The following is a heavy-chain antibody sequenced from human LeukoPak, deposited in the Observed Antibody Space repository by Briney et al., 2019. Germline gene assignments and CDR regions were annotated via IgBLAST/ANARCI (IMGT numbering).Heavy chain of an antibody. CDR2: ISSSGSPI. Sequence: GGSLRLSCAASGFTFSSAWINWVRQAPGKGLEWVSYISSSGSPIYYADSVKGRFTISRDNAKNSLYLQMNSLRAEDTAVYYCASGDANFEAYWGQGTLVTVSS. CDR3: ASGDANFEAY. CDR1: GFTFSSAW. J-gene: IGHJ4*02. D-gene: IGHD4/OR15-4a*01. V-gene: IGHV3-48*04.